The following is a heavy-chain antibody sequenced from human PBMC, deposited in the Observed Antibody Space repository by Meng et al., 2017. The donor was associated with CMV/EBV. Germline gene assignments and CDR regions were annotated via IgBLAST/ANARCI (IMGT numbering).Heavy chain of an antibody. Sequence: GESLKISCAASGFTFSDYYMSWIRQAPGEGLEWVSYISSSGSTIYYADSVKGRFTISRDNAKNSLYLQMNSLRAEDTAVYYCARQLVHYDSSGYYFDYWGQGTLVTVSS. J-gene: IGHJ4*02. CDR2: ISSSGSTI. CDR3: ARQLVHYDSSGYYFDY. D-gene: IGHD3-22*01. V-gene: IGHV3-11*04. CDR1: GFTFSDYY.